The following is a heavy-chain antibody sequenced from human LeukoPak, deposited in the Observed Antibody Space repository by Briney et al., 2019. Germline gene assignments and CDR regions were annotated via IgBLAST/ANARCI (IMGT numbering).Heavy chain of an antibody. J-gene: IGHJ4*02. CDR2: IKQDGSEK. CDR1: GFTFSSYW. V-gene: IGHV3-7*01. Sequence: GGSLRLSCAASGFTFSSYWMSWVRQAPGKGLEWVANIKQDGSEKYYVDSVKGRFTISRDNAKNSLYLQMNSLRAEDTAVYYCARDQAGGYSSNHDYWGQGTLVTVSS. CDR3: ARDQAGGYSSNHDY. D-gene: IGHD6-13*01.